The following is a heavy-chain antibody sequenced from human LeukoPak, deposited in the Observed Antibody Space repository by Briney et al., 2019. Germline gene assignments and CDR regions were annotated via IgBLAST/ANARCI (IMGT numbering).Heavy chain of an antibody. J-gene: IGHJ4*02. Sequence: GGSLRLSCAASGLTFSNYAMNWVRQASGRGLEWVSGITDSGRKTYYADSVKGRFSISRDNSKNTVYLQMSDLRAEDTAVYYCAKQYGDYSYYFDYWGQGTLVTVSS. D-gene: IGHD4-17*01. V-gene: IGHV3-23*01. CDR3: AKQYGDYSYYFDY. CDR1: GLTFSNYA. CDR2: ITDSGRKT.